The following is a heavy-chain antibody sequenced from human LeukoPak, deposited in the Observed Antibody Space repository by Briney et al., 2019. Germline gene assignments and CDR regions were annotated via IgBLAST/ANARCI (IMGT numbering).Heavy chain of an antibody. J-gene: IGHJ4*02. V-gene: IGHV3-43*02. CDR2: ITGDGGRT. CDR1: GFTFDDYA. Sequence: PGGSLRLSCAASGFTFDDYAMHWVRQAPGKGLKRVSLITGDGGRTYYADSVKGRFTISRDNSKNSLYLQMNSLRTEDTALYYCAKDLYSTPGWTPLKYWGQGTLVTVSS. CDR3: AKDLYSTPGWTPLKY. D-gene: IGHD6-13*01.